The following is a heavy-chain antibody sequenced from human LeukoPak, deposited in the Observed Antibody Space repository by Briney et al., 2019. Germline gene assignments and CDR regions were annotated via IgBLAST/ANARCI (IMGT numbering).Heavy chain of an antibody. CDR2: ISYDGSNK. CDR1: GFMFSNYG. Sequence: PGGSLRLSCAASGFMFSNYGMQWVRQAPGKGLEWVAVISYDGSNKYYADSVKGRFTISRDNSKNTLYLQMNSLRAEDTAVYYCAKGGWDIAAAGDYWGQGTLVTVSS. D-gene: IGHD6-13*01. J-gene: IGHJ4*02. V-gene: IGHV3-30*18. CDR3: AKGGWDIAAAGDY.